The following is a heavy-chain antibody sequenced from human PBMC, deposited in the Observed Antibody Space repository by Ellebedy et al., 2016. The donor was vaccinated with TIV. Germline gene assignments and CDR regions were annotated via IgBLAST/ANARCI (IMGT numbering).Heavy chain of an antibody. CDR1: GFTFSSYS. D-gene: IGHD1-26*01. CDR3: ARDLRVGQTNDALDV. Sequence: GESLKISCAASGFTFSSYSMHWVRQAPGKGLEWVTFISPDGSDKYYADSLKGRFTITRENSKNTLYLQMDRLRDDDTAVFSCARDLRVGQTNDALDVWGQGTMLTLSS. V-gene: IGHV3-30*04. J-gene: IGHJ3*01. CDR2: ISPDGSDK.